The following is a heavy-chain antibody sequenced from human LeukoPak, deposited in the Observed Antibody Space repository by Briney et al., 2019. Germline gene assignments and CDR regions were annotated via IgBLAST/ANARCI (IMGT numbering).Heavy chain of an antibody. V-gene: IGHV3-74*01. D-gene: IGHD3-22*01. J-gene: IGHJ3*02. Sequence: PGGSLRLSCAASGFTFSSYWMHWVRQAPGKGLVWVSRINSDGSSTSYADSVKGRFTISRDNAKNTLYLQMNSLRAEDTAVYYCARDSGAYYYDSSGEAFDIWGQGTMVTVSS. CDR1: GFTFSSYW. CDR2: INSDGSST. CDR3: ARDSGAYYYDSSGEAFDI.